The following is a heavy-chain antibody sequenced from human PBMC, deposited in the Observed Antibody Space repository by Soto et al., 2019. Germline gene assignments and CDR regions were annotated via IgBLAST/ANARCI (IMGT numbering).Heavy chain of an antibody. Sequence: QLQLQESGPGLVKPSETLSLTCSVSGGSISSSRYYRGWIRQPPGKGLEWNGGNYYSGKNYYNPSLNSRVTMSVDTSKNQFSLKLWSVTAADTAVYYCARHGYLGIWYFDLWGRGTLVTVSS. J-gene: IGHJ2*01. CDR3: ARHGYLGIWYFDL. CDR1: GGSISSSRYY. D-gene: IGHD5-18*01. V-gene: IGHV4-39*01. CDR2: NYYSGKN.